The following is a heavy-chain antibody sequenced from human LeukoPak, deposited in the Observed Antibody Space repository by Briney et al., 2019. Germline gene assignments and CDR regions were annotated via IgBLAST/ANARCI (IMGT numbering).Heavy chain of an antibody. Sequence: GGSLRLSCAASGFTFENYGMSWVRQVPGKGLEWVSGINWNGERAGNADSVKGRFTISRDNAKNSLYLQMNSLRDEDTAFYYCARGRDGSQGYSNYYYYYMDVWGKGTTVTVSS. CDR2: INWNGERA. J-gene: IGHJ6*03. V-gene: IGHV3-20*04. D-gene: IGHD5-24*01. CDR3: ARGRDGSQGYSNYYYYYMDV. CDR1: GFTFENYG.